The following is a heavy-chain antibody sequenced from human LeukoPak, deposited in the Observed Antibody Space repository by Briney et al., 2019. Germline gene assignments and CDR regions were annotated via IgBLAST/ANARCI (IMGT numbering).Heavy chain of an antibody. V-gene: IGHV3-66*01. CDR2: IYSGGST. D-gene: IGHD6-13*01. J-gene: IGHJ4*02. CDR3: ARDPRPLAEGYYFDY. CDR1: GFTVSSNY. Sequence: PGGSLRLSCAASGFTVSSNYMSWVRQAPGKGLEWVSVIYSGGSTYYADSVKGRFTISRDNSKNTLYLQMNSLRAEDTAVYYCARDPRPLAEGYYFDYWGQGTLVTVSS.